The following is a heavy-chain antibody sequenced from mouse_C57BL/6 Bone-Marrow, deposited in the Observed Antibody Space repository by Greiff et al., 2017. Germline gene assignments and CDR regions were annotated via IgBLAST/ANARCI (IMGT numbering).Heavy chain of an antibody. V-gene: IGHV5-9-1*02. CDR3: TRESTVFDY. D-gene: IGHD1-1*01. J-gene: IGHJ2*01. Sequence: EVKLVESGAGLVKPGGSLKLSCAASGFTFSSYAMSWVRQTPEKRLEWVAYISSGGDYIYYADTVKGRFTISRDNARNTLYLQMSSLKSEDTAMYYCTRESTVFDYWGQGTTLTVSS. CDR1: GFTFSSYA. CDR2: ISSGGDYI.